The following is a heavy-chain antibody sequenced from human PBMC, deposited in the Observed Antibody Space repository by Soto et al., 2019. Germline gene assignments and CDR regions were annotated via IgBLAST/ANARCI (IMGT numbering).Heavy chain of an antibody. Sequence: SETLSLTCTVSGGSISSRGHYWSWIRQHPGKGLEWIGYIYYSGSTYYNPSLKSRVTISVDTSKNQFSLKLSSVTAADTAVYYCAREMIMRYYYMDVWGKGTTVTVSS. D-gene: IGHD3-22*01. CDR2: IYYSGST. J-gene: IGHJ6*03. V-gene: IGHV4-31*03. CDR1: GGSISSRGHY. CDR3: AREMIMRYYYMDV.